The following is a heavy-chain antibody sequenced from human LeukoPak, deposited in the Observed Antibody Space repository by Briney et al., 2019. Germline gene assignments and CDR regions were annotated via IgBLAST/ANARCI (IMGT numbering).Heavy chain of an antibody. CDR3: ARGGYSYGYWFDP. D-gene: IGHD5-18*01. V-gene: IGHV1-69*05. Sequence: SVKVSCKASGGTFSSYAISWVRQAPGQGLEWMGGIIPIFGTANYAQKFQGRVTITTDESTSTAYMELSSLGSEDTAVYYCARGGYSYGYWFDPWGQGTLVTVSS. J-gene: IGHJ5*02. CDR1: GGTFSSYA. CDR2: IIPIFGTA.